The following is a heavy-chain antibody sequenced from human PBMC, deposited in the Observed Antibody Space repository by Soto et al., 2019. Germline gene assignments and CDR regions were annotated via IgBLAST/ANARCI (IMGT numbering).Heavy chain of an antibody. CDR3: ATTYCSGGNCYNYYYGMDV. CDR2: IIPIFGPA. V-gene: IGHV1-69*01. CDR1: GGTFSSAA. D-gene: IGHD2-15*01. J-gene: IGHJ6*02. Sequence: QVQLVQSGAAVKKPGSSVKVSCRASGGTFSSAAICWVRQAPGQGLEWMGGIIPIFGPANYAQKFQGRVTLTADESTSTAYMELSSLRSEDTAVYYCATTYCSGGNCYNYYYGMDVWGQRTPVTVSS.